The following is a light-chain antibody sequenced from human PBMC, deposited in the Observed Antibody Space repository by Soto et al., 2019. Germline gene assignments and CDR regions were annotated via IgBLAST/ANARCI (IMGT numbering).Light chain of an antibody. J-gene: IGKJ4*01. Sequence: EIELTQSPGIMSLSPGVRATLSCRASQSVSNDFLAGYQQKPGQAPRLLIYGASTRATDVPDRFSGSGSGADFTLSIRSLQSEDFAVYYCQQYNRWPHTFGGGTKVDIK. CDR2: GAS. CDR3: QQYNRWPHT. CDR1: QSVSNDF. V-gene: IGKV3D-15*01.